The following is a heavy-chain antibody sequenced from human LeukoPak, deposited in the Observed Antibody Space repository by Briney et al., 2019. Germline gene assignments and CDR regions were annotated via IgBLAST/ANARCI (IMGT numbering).Heavy chain of an antibody. J-gene: IGHJ4*02. V-gene: IGHV5-51*01. D-gene: IGHD5-12*01. Sequence: GASLQISSQGSGSGFTSYWIGWVRPMPGKGLEWMGITYPGDSDTRYSPSFQGQVTISADKSTSTAYLQWSSLKASDTAMYYCARDSGYSGYDCLDNWGQGTLVTVSS. CDR1: GSGFTSYW. CDR3: ARDSGYSGYDCLDN. CDR2: TYPGDSDT.